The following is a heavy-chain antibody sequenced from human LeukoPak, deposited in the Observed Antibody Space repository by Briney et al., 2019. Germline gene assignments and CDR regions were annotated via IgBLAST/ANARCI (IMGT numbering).Heavy chain of an antibody. CDR1: GFTFSSYA. Sequence: PGGSLRLSCAASGFTFSSYAMHWVRQAPGKGLEWVAVISYDGSNKYYADSVKGRFTISRDNSKNTLYLQMNSLRAEDTAVYYCARLRYYYDSSGYPAPDYWGQGTLVTVSS. CDR3: ARLRYYYDSSGYPAPDY. D-gene: IGHD3-22*01. J-gene: IGHJ4*02. CDR2: ISYDGSNK. V-gene: IGHV3-30-3*01.